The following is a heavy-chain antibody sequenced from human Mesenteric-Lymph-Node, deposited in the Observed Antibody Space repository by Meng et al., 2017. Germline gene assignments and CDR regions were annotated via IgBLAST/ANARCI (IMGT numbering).Heavy chain of an antibody. CDR1: GYPISSTNW. D-gene: IGHD3-22*01. J-gene: IGHJ4*02. V-gene: IGHV4-28*01. CDR3: ARNVPGTSAYYD. CDR2: IYYSGST. Sequence: QVQRQESGQGLGKPSDTLSLTCAFSGYPISSTNWWGWIRQPPGKGLEWIGYIYYSGSTSYNPSLKSRVTMSVDTSKNQFSLNLNSVTAVDTAVYYCARNVPGTSAYYDWGQGTLVTVSS.